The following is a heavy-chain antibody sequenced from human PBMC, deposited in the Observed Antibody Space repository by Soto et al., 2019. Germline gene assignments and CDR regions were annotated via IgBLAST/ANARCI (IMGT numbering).Heavy chain of an antibody. J-gene: IGHJ6*02. CDR3: ARTAGRTIFGDPPSLHSGMDV. CDR2: IYPGDSDT. D-gene: IGHD3-3*02. V-gene: IGHV5-51*01. CDR1: GYSFEKHW. Sequence: GESLKISCQGFGYSFEKHWIAWVRHRPGKGLEWMGIIYPGDSDTRYGPPFEGQVTISADKSVSTAYLHWRRLKASDSGIYYCARTAGRTIFGDPPSLHSGMDVWGQGTTVTGSS.